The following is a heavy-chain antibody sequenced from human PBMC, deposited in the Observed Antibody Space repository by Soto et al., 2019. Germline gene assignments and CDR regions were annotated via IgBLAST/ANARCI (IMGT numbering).Heavy chain of an antibody. Sequence: XGSLRLSCAASGFTFSSYDMHWVRQATGKGLEWVSAIGTAGDTYYPGSVKGRFTISRENAKNSLYLQMNSLRAGDTAVYYCARVNAVAGYYYGMDVWGQGTTVTVSS. D-gene: IGHD6-19*01. CDR2: IGTAGDT. CDR1: GFTFSSYD. V-gene: IGHV3-13*01. CDR3: ARVNAVAGYYYGMDV. J-gene: IGHJ6*02.